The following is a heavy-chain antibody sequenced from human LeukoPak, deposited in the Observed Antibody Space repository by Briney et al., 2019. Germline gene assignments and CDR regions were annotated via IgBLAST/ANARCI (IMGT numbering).Heavy chain of an antibody. CDR3: ARQAAADPYYYYGMDV. CDR1: GGSFSGYY. V-gene: IGHV4-34*01. D-gene: IGHD6-13*01. CDR2: INHSGST. J-gene: IGHJ6*02. Sequence: SETLSLTCAVYGGSFSGYYWSWIRQPPGKGLEWIGEINHSGSTNYNPSLKSRVTISVDTSKNQFSLKLSSVTAADTAVYYCARQAAADPYYYYGMDVWGQGTTVTVSS.